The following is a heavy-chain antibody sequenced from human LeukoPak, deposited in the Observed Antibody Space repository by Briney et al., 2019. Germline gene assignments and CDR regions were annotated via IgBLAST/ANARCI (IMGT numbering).Heavy chain of an antibody. CDR3: ARWGAYYYDSSGYYFDY. J-gene: IGHJ4*02. D-gene: IGHD3-22*01. CDR2: IYYSGST. CDR1: GGSISSYY. Sequence: SETLSLTCTVSGGSISSYYWSWIRQPPGKGLKWIGYIYYSGSTNYNPSLKSRVTISVDTSKNQFSLKLSSVTAADTAVYYCARWGAYYYDSSGYYFDYWGQGTLVTVSS. V-gene: IGHV4-59*01.